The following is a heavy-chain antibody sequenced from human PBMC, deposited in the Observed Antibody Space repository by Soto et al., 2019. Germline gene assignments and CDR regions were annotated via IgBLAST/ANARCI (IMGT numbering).Heavy chain of an antibody. V-gene: IGHV5-51*01. J-gene: IGHJ6*03. D-gene: IGHD2-8*01. CDR1: GYSFTSYW. CDR2: IYPGDSDT. CDR3: ARLPLYPYYYYCMDV. Sequence: GESLKISCKGSGYSFTSYWIGWVRQMPGKGLEWMGIIYPGDSDTRYSPSFQGQVTISADKSISTAYLQWSSLKAPDTAMYYCARLPLYPYYYYCMDVWGKGTTVTVSS.